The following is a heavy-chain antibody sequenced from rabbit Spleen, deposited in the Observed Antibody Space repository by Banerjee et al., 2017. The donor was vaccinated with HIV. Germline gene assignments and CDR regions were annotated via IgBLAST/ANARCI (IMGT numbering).Heavy chain of an antibody. D-gene: IGHD1-1*01. CDR3: ASGYSDVYFSL. CDR2: IYAGSSGDT. Sequence: QEQLVESGGGLVQPEGSLTLTCTASGFSFSSSYWICWVRQAPGKGLEWIACIYAGSSGDTAYASWAKGRFTISKTSSTTVTLQMTSLTAADTATYFCASGYSDVYFSLWGPGTLVTVS. CDR1: GFSFSSSYW. V-gene: IGHV1S45*01. J-gene: IGHJ4*01.